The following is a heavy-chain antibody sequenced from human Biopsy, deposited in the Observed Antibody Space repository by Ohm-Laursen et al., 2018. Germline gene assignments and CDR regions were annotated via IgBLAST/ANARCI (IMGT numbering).Heavy chain of an antibody. CDR2: IRQDGKEK. Sequence: GSLRLSCSASGFSVSSYDMNWVRQAPGKGLERVANIRQDGKEKFYVDSVKGRFTISRDNAKNSLYLQMNSLRAEDTGVYYCARERGRKSIAATDYWGQGVLVTVSS. CDR3: ARERGRKSIAATDY. J-gene: IGHJ4*02. D-gene: IGHD6-6*01. V-gene: IGHV3-7*01. CDR1: GFSVSSYD.